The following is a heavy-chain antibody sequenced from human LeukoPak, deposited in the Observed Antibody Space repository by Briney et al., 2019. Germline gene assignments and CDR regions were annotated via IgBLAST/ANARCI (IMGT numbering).Heavy chain of an antibody. J-gene: IGHJ4*02. V-gene: IGHV3-43*01. D-gene: IGHD2-2*01. CDR1: GFTFDDYT. CDR2: ISWDGGST. CDR3: ASEIEDCSSTSCRTIDY. Sequence: GGSLRLSCAASGFTFDDYTMHWVRQAPGKGLEWVSLISWDGGSTYYADSVKGRFTISRDNSKNSLYLQMNSLRAEDTAVYYCASEIEDCSSTSCRTIDYWGQGTLVTVSS.